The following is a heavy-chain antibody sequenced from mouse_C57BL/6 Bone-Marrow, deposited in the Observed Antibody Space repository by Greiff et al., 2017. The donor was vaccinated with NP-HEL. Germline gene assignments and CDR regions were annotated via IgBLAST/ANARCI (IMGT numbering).Heavy chain of an antibody. D-gene: IGHD2-4*01. CDR2: ISSGGSYT. V-gene: IGHV5-6*02. CDR1: GFTFSSYG. CDR3: ARRDYDYDGAWFAY. J-gene: IGHJ3*01. Sequence: EVMLVESGGDLVKPGGSLKLSCAASGFTFSSYGMSWVRQTPDKRLAWVATISSGGSYTYYPDSVKGRFTISRDNAKNTLYLQMSSLKSEDTAMYYCARRDYDYDGAWFAYWGQGTLVTVSA.